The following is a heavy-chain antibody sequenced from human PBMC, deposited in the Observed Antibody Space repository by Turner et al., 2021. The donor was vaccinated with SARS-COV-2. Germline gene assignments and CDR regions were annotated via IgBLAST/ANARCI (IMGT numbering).Heavy chain of an antibody. J-gene: IGHJ6*02. D-gene: IGHD3-10*01. CDR3: ARDLGPYGMDV. Sequence: VPLVESGGGLIPPAGSLRLSCAASGLTVSSNYLRWVRQAPGKGLEWVSVIYSGGSTNYVDSVKGRFTISRDNSKNTLYLKMNSLRAEDTAVYYCARDLGPYGMDVWGQGTTVTVSS. CDR2: IYSGGST. V-gene: IGHV3-53*01. CDR1: GLTVSSNY.